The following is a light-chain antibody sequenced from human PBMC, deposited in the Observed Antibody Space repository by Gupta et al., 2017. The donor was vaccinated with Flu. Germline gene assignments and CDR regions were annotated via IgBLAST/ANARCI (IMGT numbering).Light chain of an antibody. V-gene: IGLV1-47*01. CDR1: SSNIGSNY. CDR2: RNN. CDR3: AAWDDSLSGWV. J-gene: IGLJ3*02. Sequence: QSVLTQPPSASGTPGQRFTISCSGSSSNIGSNYVYWYQQLPGTAPKLLIYRNNQRPSGLPDRFSGSKSGTSASLAISGLRSEDEADYYCAAWDDSLSGWVFGGGTKLTVL.